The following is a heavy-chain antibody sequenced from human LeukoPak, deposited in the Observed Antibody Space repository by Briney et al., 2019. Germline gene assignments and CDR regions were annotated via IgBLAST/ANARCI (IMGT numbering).Heavy chain of an antibody. CDR2: INPSGGST. D-gene: IGHD5-18*01. J-gene: IGHJ4*02. CDR3: ARADTAMVVGDY. CDR1: GYTFTSYY. Sequence: GASVKVSCKASGYTFTSYYMHWVRQAPGQGLERMGIINPSGGSTSYAQKFQSRVTMTRDMSTSTVYMELSSLRSEDTAVYYCARADTAMVVGDYWGQGTLVTVSS. V-gene: IGHV1-46*01.